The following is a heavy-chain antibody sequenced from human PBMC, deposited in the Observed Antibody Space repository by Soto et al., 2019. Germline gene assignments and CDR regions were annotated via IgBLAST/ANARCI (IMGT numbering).Heavy chain of an antibody. CDR1: GFTFSSYS. V-gene: IGHV3-15*01. Sequence: PGGSLRLSCAASGFTFSSYSMSWVRQAPGKGLEWVGRIKSKTDGGTTDYAAPVKDRFTISRDDSRNMLFLQMNGLKTEDTAVYYCITDPGDWPDYWGQGTLVTVSS. CDR3: ITDPGDWPDY. CDR2: IKSKTDGGTT. J-gene: IGHJ4*02. D-gene: IGHD7-27*01.